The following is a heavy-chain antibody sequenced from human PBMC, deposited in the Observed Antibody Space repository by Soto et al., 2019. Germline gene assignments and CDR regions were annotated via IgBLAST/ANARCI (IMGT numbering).Heavy chain of an antibody. V-gene: IGHV3-30*18. CDR1: GFTFTNYG. Sequence: QVQLVESGGGVVQPGKSLRLSCAASGFTFTNYGMLWVRQAPGRGLEWLAIISYDASNKYYADFVKGRFTISRDNSKNTFYLQMNSLRAEDTAVYYCAKDRAAGGSPFDFWGLGAQVTVSS. J-gene: IGHJ4*02. CDR2: ISYDASNK. D-gene: IGHD2-15*01. CDR3: AKDRAAGGSPFDF.